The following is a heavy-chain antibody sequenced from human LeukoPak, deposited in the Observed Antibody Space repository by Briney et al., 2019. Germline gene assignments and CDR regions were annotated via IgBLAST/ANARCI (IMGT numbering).Heavy chain of an antibody. CDR1: GFTFSTYA. D-gene: IGHD6-13*01. CDR3: ARDQWIAAAGKFDY. CDR2: ISGNGGSA. Sequence: GGSLRLSCAASGFTFSTYAMSWVRQAPGKGLEWVSTISGNGGSAYYADSVKGRFTISRDNSKNTLYLQMNSLRAEDTAVYYCARDQWIAAAGKFDYWGQGTLVTVSS. J-gene: IGHJ4*02. V-gene: IGHV3-23*01.